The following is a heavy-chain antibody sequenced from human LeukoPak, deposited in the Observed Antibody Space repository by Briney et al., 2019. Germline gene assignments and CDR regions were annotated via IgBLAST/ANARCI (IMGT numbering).Heavy chain of an antibody. CDR3: ASASPKVTSDAFDI. Sequence: SETLPLTCTVSGGSISSSSYYWGWIRQPPGKGLEWIGSIYYSGSTYYNPSLKSRVTISVDTSKNQFSLKLSSVTAADTAVYYCASASPKVTSDAFDIWGQGTMVTVSS. CDR1: GGSISSSSYY. J-gene: IGHJ3*02. V-gene: IGHV4-39*01. D-gene: IGHD4-17*01. CDR2: IYYSGST.